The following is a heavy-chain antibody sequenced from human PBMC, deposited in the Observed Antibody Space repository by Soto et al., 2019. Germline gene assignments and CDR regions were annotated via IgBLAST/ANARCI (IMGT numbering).Heavy chain of an antibody. CDR2: IVVGSGNT. Sequence: PVKVSCKASGFTFTSSAVQWVRQARGQRLEWIGWIVVGSGNTNYAQKFQERVTITRDMSTSTAYMELSSLRSEDTAVYYCAANTYGDLYYFDYWGQGTLVTVSS. D-gene: IGHD4-17*01. V-gene: IGHV1-58*01. J-gene: IGHJ4*02. CDR3: AANTYGDLYYFDY. CDR1: GFTFTSSA.